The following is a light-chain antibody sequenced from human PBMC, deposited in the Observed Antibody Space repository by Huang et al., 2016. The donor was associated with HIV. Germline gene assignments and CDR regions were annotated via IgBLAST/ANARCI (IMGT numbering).Light chain of an antibody. CDR1: QSVGNW. Sequence: DIQMTQSPSTLSASVGDRVTITCRASQSVGNWLAWYQQKPGQVPKLLIYTASTLQNGVPSRFSGSGSETEFTLTINSLQPDDFATYYCQQYNRFYTFGQGTRLDIK. J-gene: IGKJ2*01. CDR3: QQYNRFYT. V-gene: IGKV1-5*03. CDR2: TAS.